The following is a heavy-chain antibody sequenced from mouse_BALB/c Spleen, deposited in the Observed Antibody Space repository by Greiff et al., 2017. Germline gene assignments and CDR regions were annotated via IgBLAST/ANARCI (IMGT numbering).Heavy chain of an antibody. V-gene: IGHV3-2*02. J-gene: IGHJ4*01. D-gene: IGHD2-4*01. CDR3: ASGIYYDYENYAMDY. CDR1: GYSITSDYA. Sequence: EVHLVESGPGLVKPSQSLSLTCTVTGYSITSDYAWNWIRQFPGNKLEWMGYISYSGSTSYNPSLKSRISITRDTSKNQFFLQLNSVTTEDTATYYCASGIYYDYENYAMDYWGQGTSVTVSS. CDR2: ISYSGST.